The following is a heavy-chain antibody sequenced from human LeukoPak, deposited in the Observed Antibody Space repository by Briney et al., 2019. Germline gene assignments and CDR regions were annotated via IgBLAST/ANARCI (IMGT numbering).Heavy chain of an antibody. V-gene: IGHV3-30*03. J-gene: IGHJ6*02. CDR1: GFTFSSYG. D-gene: IGHD3-10*01. CDR3: ARVRAVRAPYGMDV. Sequence: HPGGSLRLSCAASGFTFSSYGMHWVRQAPGKGLEWVAVIPYDGSNSYYADSVKGRFTISRDNSKNTLYLQMSSLRAEDTAVYYCARVRAVRAPYGMDVWGQGTTVTVSS. CDR2: IPYDGSNS.